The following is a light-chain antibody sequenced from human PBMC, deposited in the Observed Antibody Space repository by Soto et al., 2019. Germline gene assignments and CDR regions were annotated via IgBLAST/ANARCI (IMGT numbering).Light chain of an antibody. CDR3: QQPGHWPPPIT. V-gene: IGKV3-11*01. J-gene: IGKJ5*01. CDR2: DAS. CDR1: QSVGSC. Sequence: EIELTQTPATLSLSPGERATLSCRASQSVGSCLAWYQQRVGQAPRIIIYDASNRATGIPATFSGSGSGTDFTLTISGLEPEDFAIYYCQQPGHWPPPITFGQGTRLEIK.